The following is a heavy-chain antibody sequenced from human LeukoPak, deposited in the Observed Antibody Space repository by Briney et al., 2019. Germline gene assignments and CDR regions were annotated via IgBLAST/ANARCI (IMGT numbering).Heavy chain of an antibody. CDR3: AKGVGEFGFRFDS. J-gene: IGHJ4*02. V-gene: IGHV3-11*01. Sequence: GRSLRLSCSASAFTFTNPYTSSIRQVPGKWLEWVSSISGGSSYIYNADSVKGRFTISRDNAKNTLYLQMNSLTAADTAVYYCAKGVGEFGFRFDSWGQGTLVTVSS. D-gene: IGHD3-16*01. CDR1: AFTFTNPY. CDR2: ISGGSSYI.